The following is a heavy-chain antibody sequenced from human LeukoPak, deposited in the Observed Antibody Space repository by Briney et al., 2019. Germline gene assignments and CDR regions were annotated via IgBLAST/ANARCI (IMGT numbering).Heavy chain of an antibody. J-gene: IGHJ4*02. V-gene: IGHV3-11*06. D-gene: IGHD3-10*01. Sequence: GGSLSLSCVASGFTFSNYYMSWVRQAPGRGLEWISYISSGSSYTKYADSVKGRFTISRDNAKNSLSLHMNSLRAEDTAVYYCARETYGEYYGSTLDYWGPGTLVTVSS. CDR3: ARETYGEYYGSTLDY. CDR2: ISSGSSYT. CDR1: GFTFSNYY.